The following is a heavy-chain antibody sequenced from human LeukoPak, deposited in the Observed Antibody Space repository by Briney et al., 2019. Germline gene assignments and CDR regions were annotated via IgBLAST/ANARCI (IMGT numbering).Heavy chain of an antibody. D-gene: IGHD6-13*01. Sequence: GASVKVSCKASGYTFTGYYMHWVRQAPGQGLEWMGIINPSGGSTSYAQKFQGRVTMTRDTSMSTVYMELSSLRSEDTAVYYCARGLMDSSWYQRSWVYYYYYMDVWGKGTTVTISS. V-gene: IGHV1-46*01. J-gene: IGHJ6*03. CDR1: GYTFTGYY. CDR3: ARGLMDSSWYQRSWVYYYYYMDV. CDR2: INPSGGST.